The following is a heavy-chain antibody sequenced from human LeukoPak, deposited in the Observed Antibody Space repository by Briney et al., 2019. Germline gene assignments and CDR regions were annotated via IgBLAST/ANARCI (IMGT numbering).Heavy chain of an antibody. J-gene: IGHJ4*02. CDR2: ISGSGGSA. V-gene: IGHV3-23*01. CDR3: AKLLSSAVTY. D-gene: IGHD6-13*01. CDR1: GFTFSSYA. Sequence: GGPLRLSCAASGFTFSSYAMSWVRQAPGKGLEWVSGISGSGGSAFYPDSVKGRFTISRDNSKNTLYLQMNSLRAEDTAMYYCAKLLSSAVTYWGQGTLVTVSS.